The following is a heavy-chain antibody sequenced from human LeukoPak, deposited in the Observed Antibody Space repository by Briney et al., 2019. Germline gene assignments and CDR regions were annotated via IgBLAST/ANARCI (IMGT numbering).Heavy chain of an antibody. CDR2: ISSSSSYI. D-gene: IGHD3-22*01. J-gene: IGHJ4*02. V-gene: IGHV3-21*01. CDR3: ARETLLDYYDSSGYYY. CDR1: GFTVSSNY. Sequence: GGSLRLSCAASGFTVSSNYMSWVRQAPGKGLEWVSSISSSSSYIYYADSVKGRFTISRDNAKNSLYLQMNSLRAEDTAVYYCARETLLDYYDSSGYYYWGQGTLVTVSS.